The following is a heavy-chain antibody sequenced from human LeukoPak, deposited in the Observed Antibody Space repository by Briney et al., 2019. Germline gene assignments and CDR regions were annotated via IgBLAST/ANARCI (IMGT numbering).Heavy chain of an antibody. V-gene: IGHV3-11*04. J-gene: IGHJ4*02. CDR3: ARTASRTSPDY. CDR1: GFTFSDYY. Sequence: PGGSLRLSCAASGFTFSDYYMNWIRQAPGKGLEWVSYISSGGTITHYADSVKGRFTTSRDNAKNSLYLQMNSLRAEDTAVYYCARTASRTSPDYWGQGTLVTVSS. CDR2: ISSGGTIT. D-gene: IGHD6-13*01.